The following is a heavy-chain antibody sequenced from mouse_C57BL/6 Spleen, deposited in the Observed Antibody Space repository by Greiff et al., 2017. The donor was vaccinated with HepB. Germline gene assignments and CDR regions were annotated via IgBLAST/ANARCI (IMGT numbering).Heavy chain of an antibody. Sequence: VQLKESGPELVKPGASVKMSCKASGYTFTDYNMHWVKQSHGKSLEWIGYINPNNGGTSYNQKFKGKATLTVNKSSSTAYMELRSLTSEDSAVYYCAYYYGSTYRNYYAMDYWGQGTSVTVSS. CDR1: GYTFTDYN. CDR2: INPNNGGT. CDR3: AYYYGSTYRNYYAMDY. V-gene: IGHV1-22*01. J-gene: IGHJ4*01. D-gene: IGHD1-1*01.